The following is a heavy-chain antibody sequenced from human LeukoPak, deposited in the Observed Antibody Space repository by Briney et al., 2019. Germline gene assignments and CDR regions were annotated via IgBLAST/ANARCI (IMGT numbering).Heavy chain of an antibody. CDR1: GYTFTGYY. Sequence: ASVKFSCKASGYTFTGYYMHWVRQAPGQGLEWMGWINPNSGGTNYAQKFQGRVTMTRDTSISTAYMELSRLRSDDTAVYYCARDRDYGGNNWFDPWGQGTLVTVSS. D-gene: IGHD4-23*01. CDR2: INPNSGGT. CDR3: ARDRDYGGNNWFDP. V-gene: IGHV1-2*02. J-gene: IGHJ5*02.